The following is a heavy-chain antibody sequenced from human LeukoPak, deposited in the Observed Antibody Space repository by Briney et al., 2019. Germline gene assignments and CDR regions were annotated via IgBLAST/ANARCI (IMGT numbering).Heavy chain of an antibody. Sequence: GGSLRLSCAASGFTFSSYWMSWVRQAPGKGLEWVANIKQDGSEKYYVDSVKGRFTISRDNAKNSLYLQMNSLRAEDTAVYYCAKTFPYGTTWYGFCDYWGQGALVTVSS. J-gene: IGHJ4*02. CDR1: GFTFSSYW. D-gene: IGHD3-3*01. CDR2: IKQDGSEK. CDR3: AKTFPYGTTWYGFCDY. V-gene: IGHV3-7*03.